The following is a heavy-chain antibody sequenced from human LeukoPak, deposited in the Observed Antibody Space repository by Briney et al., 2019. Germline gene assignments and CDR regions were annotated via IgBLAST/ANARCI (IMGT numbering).Heavy chain of an antibody. CDR3: AAVVVDY. V-gene: IGHV4-34*01. J-gene: IGHJ4*02. CDR2: INHSGST. Sequence: SETLSLTCAVYGGSFSGYYWSWIRQPPGKGLEWIGEINHSGSTNYNPSLKSRVTISVDTSKNQFSLKLSSVTAADTAVYYCAAVVVDYWGQGTLVTVSS. D-gene: IGHD2-15*01. CDR1: GGSFSGYY.